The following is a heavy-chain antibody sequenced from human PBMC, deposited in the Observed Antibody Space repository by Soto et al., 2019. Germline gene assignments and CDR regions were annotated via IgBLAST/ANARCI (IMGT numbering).Heavy chain of an antibody. D-gene: IGHD3-16*02. V-gene: IGHV3-23*01. J-gene: IGHJ3*01. Sequence: AGGSLRLSCASSGFTLSMSAVNWVRQAPGKGLEWVSYISDSGDRTYYADSVKGRFTISRDRSKNTVSLQMDSLRAEDTAVYYCAKDRGIIVKAGDAFDVWGRGTKVTVSS. CDR1: GFTLSMSA. CDR3: AKDRGIIVKAGDAFDV. CDR2: ISDSGDRT.